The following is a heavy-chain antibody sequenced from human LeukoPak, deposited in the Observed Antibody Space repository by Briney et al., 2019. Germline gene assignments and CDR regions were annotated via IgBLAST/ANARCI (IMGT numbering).Heavy chain of an antibody. J-gene: IGHJ5*02. Sequence: ASEKVSCKASGHTFISYDFIWVRQAPGQGLEWMGWMNPNSGNTGYAQKFQGRVTMTRNTSISTAYMELSSLRSEDTAVYYCARLNYGSGSYYNNWFDPWGQGTLVTVSS. CDR1: GHTFISYD. CDR2: MNPNSGNT. CDR3: ARLNYGSGSYYNNWFDP. D-gene: IGHD3-10*01. V-gene: IGHV1-8*01.